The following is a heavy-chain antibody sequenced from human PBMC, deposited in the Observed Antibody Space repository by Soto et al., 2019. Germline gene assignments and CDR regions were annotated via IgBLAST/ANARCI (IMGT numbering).Heavy chain of an antibody. Sequence: PSETLSLTCAVYGLSFSGYYWSWIRQPPGKGLEWIGEINHSGSTNYNPSLKSRVTISVDTSKNQYSLKLSSVTAADTAVYYCARGDGSWFDPWGQGTLVTVSS. CDR2: INHSGST. D-gene: IGHD1-26*01. CDR3: ARGDGSWFDP. J-gene: IGHJ5*02. CDR1: GLSFSGYY. V-gene: IGHV4-34*01.